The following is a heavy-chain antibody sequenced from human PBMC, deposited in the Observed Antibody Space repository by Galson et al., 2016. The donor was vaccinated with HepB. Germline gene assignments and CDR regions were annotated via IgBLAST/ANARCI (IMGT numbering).Heavy chain of an antibody. J-gene: IGHJ5*02. CDR2: ISSSSSHT. CDR3: ARVDYGSVWREGWFDP. V-gene: IGHV3-11*05. CDR1: GLTFSDFY. D-gene: IGHD6-19*01. Sequence: SLRLSCAASGLTFSDFYMSWIRQAPGKGLEWVSYISSSSSHTNYADSVKGRFTISRDNANNSLYLQMNSLRVEDTAVYYCARVDYGSVWREGWFDPWGQGTLVTVSS.